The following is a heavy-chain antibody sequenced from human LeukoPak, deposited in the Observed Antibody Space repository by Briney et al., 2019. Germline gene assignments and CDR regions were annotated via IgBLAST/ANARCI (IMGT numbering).Heavy chain of an antibody. V-gene: IGHV1-69*04. J-gene: IGHJ4*02. CDR1: GGTFSSYA. D-gene: IGHD5-18*01. CDR2: IIPILGIA. CDR3: AREFGYSYGLVDY. Sequence: SVKVSCKASGGTFSSYAISWVRQAPGQGLEWMGRIIPILGIANYAQKFQGRVTITADKSTSTAYIELSSLRSEDTAVYYCAREFGYSYGLVDYWGQGTLVSVSS.